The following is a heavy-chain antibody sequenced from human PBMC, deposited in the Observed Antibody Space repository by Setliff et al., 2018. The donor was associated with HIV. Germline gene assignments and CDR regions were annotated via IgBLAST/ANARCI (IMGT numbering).Heavy chain of an antibody. CDR2: IYYIGNT. CDR1: GGSINSYY. CDR3: ARVRWSSYFGTFDY. Sequence: SETLSLTCAVSGGSINSYYWSWNRQPPRKGLEWIGYIYYIGNTNYNPSLKRRVTIPVDTSKNQFSLKLSSVTAADTAVYYCARVRWSSYFGTFDYWGQGALVTVSS. D-gene: IGHD1-26*01. J-gene: IGHJ4*02. V-gene: IGHV4-59*01.